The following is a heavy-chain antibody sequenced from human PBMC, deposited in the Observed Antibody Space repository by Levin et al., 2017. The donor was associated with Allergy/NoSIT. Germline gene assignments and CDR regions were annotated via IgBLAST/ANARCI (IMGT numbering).Heavy chain of an antibody. CDR2: IYYSGST. CDR1: GGSVSSGSYY. D-gene: IGHD2-2*01. CDR3: AGGPTREYYQGGVFDY. J-gene: IGHJ4*02. V-gene: IGHV4-61*01. Sequence: SETLSLTCTVSGGSVSSGSYYWSWIRQPPGKGLEWIGYIYYSGSTNYNPSLKSRVTISVDTSKNQFSLKLSSVTAADTAVYYCAGGPTREYYQGGVFDYWGQGTLVTVSS.